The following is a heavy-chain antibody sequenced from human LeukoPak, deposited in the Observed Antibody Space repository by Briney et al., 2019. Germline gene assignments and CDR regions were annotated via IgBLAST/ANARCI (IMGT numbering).Heavy chain of an antibody. CDR3: ARLDGYCSGGSCYSVSFVNP. Sequence: SETLSLTCTVPGGSISISNYYWGWIRQPPGKGLEWLGSIYYSGSTYYNPSLKSRVTISVDTSKNQFSLKLSSVTAADTAVYYCARLDGYCSGGSCYSVSFVNPWGQGTLVTVSS. CDR1: GGSISISNYY. J-gene: IGHJ5*02. V-gene: IGHV4-39*01. D-gene: IGHD2-15*01. CDR2: IYYSGST.